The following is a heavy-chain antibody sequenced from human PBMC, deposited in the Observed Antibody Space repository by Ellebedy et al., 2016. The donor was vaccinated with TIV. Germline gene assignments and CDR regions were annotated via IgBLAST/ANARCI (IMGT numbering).Heavy chain of an antibody. CDR3: ARPPPSSGSEAFDI. CDR2: VNGDGRST. Sequence: GESLKISCAASGYTFTSYWMHWVRQAPGKGLVWVSRVNGDGRSTRYADSVKGRFTISRDNAKNTLYLQMNSLRAEDTAVYYCARPPPSSGSEAFDIWGQGTMVTVSS. J-gene: IGHJ3*02. V-gene: IGHV3-74*01. CDR1: GYTFTSYW. D-gene: IGHD1-26*01.